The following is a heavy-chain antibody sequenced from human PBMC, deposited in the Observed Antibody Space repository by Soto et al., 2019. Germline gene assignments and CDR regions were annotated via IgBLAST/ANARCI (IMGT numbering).Heavy chain of an antibody. D-gene: IGHD2-15*01. CDR3: TTDLWRIAVVVGSTGYFNP. Sequence: PGGSLRLSCAASGFTFSNYWMNWVRQAPGKGLEWVANIQEHGNHKNYVDSVKGRFTISRDNAENSLFLQMNSLRTEDTAVYYCTTDLWRIAVVVGSTGYFNPWGQGTPGTGSS. CDR1: GFTFSNYW. J-gene: IGHJ5*02. CDR2: IQEHGNHK. V-gene: IGHV3-7*03.